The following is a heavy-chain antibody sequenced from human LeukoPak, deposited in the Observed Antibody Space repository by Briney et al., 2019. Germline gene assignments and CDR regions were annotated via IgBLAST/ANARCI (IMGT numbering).Heavy chain of an antibody. CDR2: ISRSGNTI. D-gene: IGHD3-10*01. Sequence: GGSLRRSGAIYGFTFSGCERTWVRQAQGKGLKWISNISRSGNTIYYADHVKGRFTTARDNAKNSLYLQMNSLRVEDTAVYYCARVATMVRVPLDALDIWGQGTMVSVSS. V-gene: IGHV3-48*03. CDR1: GFTFSGCE. CDR3: ARVATMVRVPLDALDI. J-gene: IGHJ3*02.